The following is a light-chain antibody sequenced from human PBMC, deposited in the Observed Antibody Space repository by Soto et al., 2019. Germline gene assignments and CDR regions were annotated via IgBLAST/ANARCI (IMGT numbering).Light chain of an antibody. Sequence: QSALTQPASGSGSPGQWITIYCTGTSSDVGGYNYVSWYQQHPGKAPKLMIYDVNTRPSGVSNRFSGSKSGNTASLTISGLQAEDEADYYCSSYTSSISFGGGTKLTVL. V-gene: IGLV2-14*01. CDR1: SSDVGGYNY. CDR3: SSYTSSIS. CDR2: DVN. J-gene: IGLJ2*01.